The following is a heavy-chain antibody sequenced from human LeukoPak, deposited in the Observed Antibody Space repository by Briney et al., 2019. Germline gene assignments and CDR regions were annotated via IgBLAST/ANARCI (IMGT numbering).Heavy chain of an antibody. CDR1: GFTVSSNY. Sequence: GGSLRLSCAASGFTVSSNYMSWVRQAPGKGLEWVSVIYSGGSTYYADSVKGRFTISRDNSKNTLYLQMNSLRAEDTAVYYCARGLGGSYPHEYFQHWGQGTLVTVSS. CDR3: ARGLGGSYPHEYFQH. V-gene: IGHV3-53*01. D-gene: IGHD1-26*01. J-gene: IGHJ1*01. CDR2: IYSGGST.